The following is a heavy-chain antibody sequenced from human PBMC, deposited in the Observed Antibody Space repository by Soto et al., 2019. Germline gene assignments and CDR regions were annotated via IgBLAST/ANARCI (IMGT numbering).Heavy chain of an antibody. J-gene: IGHJ4*02. V-gene: IGHV1-8*01. CDR2: MNPNSGNT. CDR3: ARGHPIEEIVVVVAAFPNFDY. CDR1: GYTFTSYD. Sequence: ASVKVSCKASGYTFTSYDINWVRQATGQGLEWMGWMNPNSGNTGYAQKFQGRVTMTRNTSISTAYMELSSLRSEDTAVYYCARGHPIEEIVVVVAAFPNFDYWGQGTLVTVSS. D-gene: IGHD2-15*01.